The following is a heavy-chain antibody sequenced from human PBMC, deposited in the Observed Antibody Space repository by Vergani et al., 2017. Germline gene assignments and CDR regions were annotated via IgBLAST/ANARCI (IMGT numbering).Heavy chain of an antibody. Sequence: QVQLQQWGAGLLKPSETLSLTCAVYGGSFSGYYWGWIRQPPGKGLEWIGEINHSGSTNYNPSLKSRVTISVDTSKNQFSLKLSSVTAADTAVYYCARLARLRYCSGGSCYYYYGMDVWGQGTTVTVSS. CDR1: GGSFSGYY. V-gene: IGHV4-34*01. D-gene: IGHD2-15*01. J-gene: IGHJ6*02. CDR2: INHSGST. CDR3: ARLARLRYCSGGSCYYYYGMDV.